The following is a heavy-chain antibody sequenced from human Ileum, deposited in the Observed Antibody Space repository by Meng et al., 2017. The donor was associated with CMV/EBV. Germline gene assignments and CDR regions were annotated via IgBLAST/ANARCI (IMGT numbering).Heavy chain of an antibody. CDR1: GHPFANYA. Sequence: CKASGHPFANYAMHWVRQAPGQRLEWMGLVHAGNGNTRYSQNFQGRVTITRDTSATTVFMELTSLTSEDTAVYYCASERWGSGYLDLWGRGSLVTVSS. CDR3: ASERWGSGYLDL. V-gene: IGHV1-3*01. D-gene: IGHD4-23*01. CDR2: VHAGNGNT. J-gene: IGHJ2*01.